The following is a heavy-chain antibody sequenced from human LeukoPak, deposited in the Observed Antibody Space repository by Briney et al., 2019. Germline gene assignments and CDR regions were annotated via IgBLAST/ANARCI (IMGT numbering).Heavy chain of an antibody. CDR1: GYIFTGYY. Sequence: ASVKVSCKASGYIFTGYYMHWVRQAPGQGLEWMGWINPNSGDTNYAQKLQGRVTMTTDTSTSTAYMELRSLRSDDTAVYYCAREVATITVAAAGGIDYWGQGTLVTVSS. J-gene: IGHJ4*02. D-gene: IGHD5-12*01. V-gene: IGHV1-2*02. CDR3: AREVATITVAAAGGIDY. CDR2: INPNSGDT.